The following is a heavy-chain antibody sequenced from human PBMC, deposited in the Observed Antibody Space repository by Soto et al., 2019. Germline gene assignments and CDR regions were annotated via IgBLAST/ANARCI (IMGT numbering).Heavy chain of an antibody. CDR2: INPINGTT. D-gene: IGHD6-19*01. J-gene: IGHJ5*02. CDR3: ARGVAGPLHWFDP. Sequence: ASVKLSCKASGYTFTAHAMHCVRQAPGQGLEWMGWINPINGTTKYAQKFQGRVTITRDTSASTAYMELSSLRSEDTAVYYCARGVAGPLHWFDPWGQGTLVTVSS. CDR1: GYTFTAHA. V-gene: IGHV1-3*01.